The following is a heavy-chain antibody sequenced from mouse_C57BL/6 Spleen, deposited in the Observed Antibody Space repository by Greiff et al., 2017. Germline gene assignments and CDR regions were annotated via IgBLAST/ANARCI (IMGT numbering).Heavy chain of an antibody. CDR1: GYTFTSYT. CDR2: INPSSGYT. Sequence: VQLQQSGAELARPGASVKMSCKASGYTFTSYTMHWVKQRPGQGLEWIGYINPSSGYTKYNQKFKDKATLTADKSSSTAYMQLSSLTSEDSAVYCCARWLPYYYAMDDWGQGTSVTVSS. CDR3: ARWLPYYYAMDD. V-gene: IGHV1-4*01. D-gene: IGHD2-2*01. J-gene: IGHJ4*01.